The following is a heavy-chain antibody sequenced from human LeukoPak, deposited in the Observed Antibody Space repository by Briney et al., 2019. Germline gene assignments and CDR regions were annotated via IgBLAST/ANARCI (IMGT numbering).Heavy chain of an antibody. CDR2: IYYSGST. J-gene: IGHJ6*03. D-gene: IGHD6-13*01. Sequence: SETLSLTCTVSGGSISSGSYYWGWIRQPPGKGLEWIGSIYYSGSTYYNPSLKSRVTISVDTSKNQFSLKLSSVTAADTAVYYCARLAGYSSSWRYYYYYYYMDVWGKGTTVTVSS. CDR3: ARLAGYSSSWRYYYYYYYMDV. CDR1: GGSISSGSYY. V-gene: IGHV4-39*01.